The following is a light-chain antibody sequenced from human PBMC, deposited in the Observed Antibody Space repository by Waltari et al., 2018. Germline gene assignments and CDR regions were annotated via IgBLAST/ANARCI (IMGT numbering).Light chain of an antibody. V-gene: IGKV1-39*01. Sequence: DIQMTQSPSSLPASLGARVTITWRASQSISSYLNWYQHKPGKAPKLLIYAASSLQSGVPSRFSGSGSGTDFTLTISSLQPEDFATYYCQQSYSTPLTFGGGTKVEIK. CDR3: QQSYSTPLT. CDR2: AAS. J-gene: IGKJ4*01. CDR1: QSISSY.